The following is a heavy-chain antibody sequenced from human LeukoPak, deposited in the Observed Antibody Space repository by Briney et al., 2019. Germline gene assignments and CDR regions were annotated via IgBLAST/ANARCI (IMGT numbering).Heavy chain of an antibody. J-gene: IGHJ4*02. CDR3: ARDMARYSSSWYPFDY. CDR1: GYTLTGYY. Sequence: ASVKVSCKASGYTLTGYYMHWVRQAPGQGLEWMGWIYPNSGGTNYAQKFQGRVTMTRDTSISTAYMELSRLRSDDTAVYYCARDMARYSSSWYPFDYWGQGTLVTVSS. V-gene: IGHV1-2*02. CDR2: IYPNSGGT. D-gene: IGHD6-13*01.